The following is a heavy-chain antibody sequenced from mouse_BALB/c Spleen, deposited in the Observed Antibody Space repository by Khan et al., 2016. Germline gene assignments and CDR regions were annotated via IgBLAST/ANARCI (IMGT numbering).Heavy chain of an antibody. Sequence: QVQLKQSGPELKKPGETVKISCKASAYTFTDYSMHWVKLAPGKGLKWMGWINTETGEPTYADDFKGRFAFSLETSASTAYLQINNLKNEDTATXCCARYGYVGFAHWGQGTLVTVSA. V-gene: IGHV9-2-1*01. D-gene: IGHD1-2*01. CDR2: INTETGEP. J-gene: IGHJ3*01. CDR1: AYTFTDYS. CDR3: ARYGYVGFAH.